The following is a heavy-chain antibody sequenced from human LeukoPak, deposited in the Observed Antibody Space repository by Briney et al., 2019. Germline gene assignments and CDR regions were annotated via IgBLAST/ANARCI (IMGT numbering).Heavy chain of an antibody. J-gene: IGHJ5*02. D-gene: IGHD5-12*01. V-gene: IGHV4-4*07. Sequence: ASETLSLTCTVSDGSISSYYWSWIRQPAGKGLEWIGRIYTSGSTNYNPSLKSRVTMSVDTSKNQFPLKLSSVTAADTAVYYCARVGYDFWFDPWGQGTLVTVSS. CDR1: DGSISSYY. CDR2: IYTSGST. CDR3: ARVGYDFWFDP.